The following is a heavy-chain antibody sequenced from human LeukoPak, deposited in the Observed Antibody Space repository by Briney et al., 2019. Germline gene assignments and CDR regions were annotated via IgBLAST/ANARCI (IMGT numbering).Heavy chain of an antibody. V-gene: IGHV1-46*01. Sequence: ASVKVSCTASGYTFTSNYIHWVRQAPGQGLEWMGMIYPRDGSTSYAQKFQGRVTVTRDTSTSTVHMELSGLRSEDTAVYYCARDQEGFDYWGQGTLVTVSS. CDR3: ARDQEGFDY. CDR1: GYTFTSNY. J-gene: IGHJ4*02. CDR2: IYPRDGST.